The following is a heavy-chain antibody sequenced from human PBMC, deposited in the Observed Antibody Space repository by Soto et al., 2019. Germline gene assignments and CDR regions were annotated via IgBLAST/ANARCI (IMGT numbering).Heavy chain of an antibody. CDR1: GDSVSSNSAA. D-gene: IGHD2-2*01. CDR2: TYYRSKWYN. J-gene: IGHJ6*02. V-gene: IGHV6-1*01. Sequence: SQTLSLTCAISGDSVSSNSAAWNWIRQSPSRGLEWLGRTYYRSKWYNDYAVSVKSRITINPDTCKNQFSLQLNSVTPEDTAVYSCARDGIVVVPAALYYYYYGMDVWGQGTTVTVSS. CDR3: ARDGIVVVPAALYYYYYGMDV.